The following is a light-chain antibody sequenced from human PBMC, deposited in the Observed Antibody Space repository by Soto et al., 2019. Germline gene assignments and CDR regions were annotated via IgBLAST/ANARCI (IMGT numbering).Light chain of an antibody. V-gene: IGKV3-11*01. CDR1: QSVGSY. Sequence: EIVLTQSPATLALSPGERATLACRASQSVGSYLAWYQHKPGQAPRLLIHDASNRATGIPARFSGSGSGTDFTLTIISLEPEDSAVYYCQQRSNWPRGTFGQGTKLEI. J-gene: IGKJ2*02. CDR2: DAS. CDR3: QQRSNWPRGT.